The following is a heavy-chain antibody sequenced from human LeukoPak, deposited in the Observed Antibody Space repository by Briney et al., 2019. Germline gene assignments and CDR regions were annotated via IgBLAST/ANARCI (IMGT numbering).Heavy chain of an antibody. CDR2: ISGSGGST. CDR1: GFTFSSYA. CDR3: ASHLRFLEWLFEFDY. J-gene: IGHJ4*02. Sequence: GGSLRLSCVASGFTFSSYAMSWVRQAPGRGLEWVSAISGSGGSTYYADSVKGRFTISRDNSKNMLYLPMNSLRADETAVYYCASHLRFLEWLFEFDYWGQGTLVTVSS. D-gene: IGHD3-3*01. V-gene: IGHV3-23*01.